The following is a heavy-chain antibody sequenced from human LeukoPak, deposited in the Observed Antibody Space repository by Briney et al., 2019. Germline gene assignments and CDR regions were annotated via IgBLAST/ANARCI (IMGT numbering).Heavy chain of an antibody. CDR3: ARFTDYTSALDY. CDR1: GGSLSSYY. Sequence: SETLSLTCTVSGGSLSSYYWSWIRQPPGKGLEWIGYIYYSGSTNYNPSLKSRVTISVDTSKNQFSLKLSSVTAADTAVYYCARFTDYTSALDYWGQGTLVTVSS. V-gene: IGHV4-59*01. J-gene: IGHJ4*02. D-gene: IGHD4-11*01. CDR2: IYYSGST.